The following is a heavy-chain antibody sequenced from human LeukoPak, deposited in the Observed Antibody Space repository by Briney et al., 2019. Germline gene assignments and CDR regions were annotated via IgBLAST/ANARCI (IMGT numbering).Heavy chain of an antibody. CDR1: GFTFSSYA. CDR3: ARGPITMVRGVSVKNYYYYGMDV. CDR2: ISSNGGST. Sequence: GGSLRLSCAASGFTFSSYAMHWVRQAPGKGLEYVSAISSNGGSTYYANSVKGRFTISRDNAKNSLYLQINSLRAEDTAVYYCARGPITMVRGVSVKNYYYYGMDVWGQGTTVTVSS. J-gene: IGHJ6*02. V-gene: IGHV3-64*01. D-gene: IGHD3-10*01.